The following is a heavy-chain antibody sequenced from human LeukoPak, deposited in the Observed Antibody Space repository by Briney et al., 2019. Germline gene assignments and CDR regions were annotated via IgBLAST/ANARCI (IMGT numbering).Heavy chain of an antibody. Sequence: SETLSLTCAVSGYSISSGYYWGWIRQPPGKGLEWIGSIYHSGSTYYNPSLKSRVTISVDTSKNQFSLKLSSVTAADTAVYYCARGSPTFVVTLWGQGTLVTVSS. CDR1: GYSISSGYY. CDR2: IYHSGST. CDR3: ARGSPTFVVTL. D-gene: IGHD4-23*01. J-gene: IGHJ4*02. V-gene: IGHV4-38-2*01.